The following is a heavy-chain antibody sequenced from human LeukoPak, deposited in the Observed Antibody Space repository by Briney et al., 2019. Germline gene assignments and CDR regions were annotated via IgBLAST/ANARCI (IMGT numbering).Heavy chain of an antibody. CDR3: ATYTSGRYYFDY. CDR1: GYSASTYW. CDR2: IYPGASHA. D-gene: IGHD6-19*01. J-gene: IGHJ4*02. Sequence: GESLKISCKGSGYSASTYWIGWVRQMPGKGLEWMGIIYPGASHARYSPPFQGQVTISADKSINTAYLQWSSLMASDTAMYYCATYTSGRYYFDYWGQGTLVTVSS. V-gene: IGHV5-51*01.